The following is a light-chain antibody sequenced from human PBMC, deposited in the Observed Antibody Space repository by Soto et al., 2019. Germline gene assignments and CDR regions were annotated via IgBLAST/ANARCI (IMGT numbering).Light chain of an antibody. CDR1: QSISSW. CDR2: KAS. Sequence: DIQMTQSPSTLSASVGDRVTITCRASQSISSWLAWYQQKPGKAPNLLIYKASSLESGVPSRFSGSGSGTEFTLTISSLQPDDFATYYCRHYNTYSWTFGQGTKV. V-gene: IGKV1-5*03. CDR3: RHYNTYSWT. J-gene: IGKJ1*01.